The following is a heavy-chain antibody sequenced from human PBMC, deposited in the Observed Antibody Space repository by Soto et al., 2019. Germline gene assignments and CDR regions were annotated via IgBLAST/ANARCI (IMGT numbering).Heavy chain of an antibody. D-gene: IGHD4-4*01. J-gene: IGHJ6*03. CDR1: GYTFTSYG. CDR2: ISAYNGNT. V-gene: IGHV1-18*01. CDR3: ARGGDYSNYFYYYYYHMDV. Sequence: ASAKVSCKASGYTFTSYGISWVRQAPGQGLEWMGWISAYNGNTNYAQKLQGRVTMTTDTSTSTAYMELRSLRSDDTAVYYCARGGDYSNYFYYYYYHMDVWGKGTTVTVSS.